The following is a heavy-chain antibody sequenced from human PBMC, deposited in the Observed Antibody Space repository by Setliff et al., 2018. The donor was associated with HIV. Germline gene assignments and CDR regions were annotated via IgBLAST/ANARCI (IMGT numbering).Heavy chain of an antibody. Sequence: PGGSLRLSCAASGFTFSPYWMHWVRQAPGKGLVWVSRINSDGTSTTYADSVKGRFTISRDNAKNTLYLQMNSLRAEDTAVYYCARYLDWLLSFDIWGLGTTVTVSS. CDR2: INSDGTST. V-gene: IGHV3-74*03. CDR1: GFTFSPYW. CDR3: ARYLDWLLSFDI. J-gene: IGHJ3*02. D-gene: IGHD3-9*01.